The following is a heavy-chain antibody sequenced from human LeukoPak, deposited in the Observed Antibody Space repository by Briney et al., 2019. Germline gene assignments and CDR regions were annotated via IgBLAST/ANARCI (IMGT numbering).Heavy chain of an antibody. CDR1: GYTFTSYY. CDR3: ARGRIAAAGNGDAFDI. Sequence: ASVKVSCKAPGYTFTSYYMHWVRQAPGQGLEWMGIINPSGGSTSYAQKFQGRVTMTRDMSTSTVYMELSSLRSEDTAVYYCARGRIAAAGNGDAFDIWGQGTMVTVSS. V-gene: IGHV1-46*01. J-gene: IGHJ3*02. CDR2: INPSGGST. D-gene: IGHD6-13*01.